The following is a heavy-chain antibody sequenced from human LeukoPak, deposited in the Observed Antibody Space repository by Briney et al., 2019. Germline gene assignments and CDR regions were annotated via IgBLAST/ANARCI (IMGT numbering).Heavy chain of an antibody. CDR2: VNPNSGNT. Sequence: ASVKVSCKASGYTFTSYDINWVRQATGQGLEWMGWVNPNSGNTGYAQKFQGRVTMTRNTSISTAYMELSSLRSEDTAVYYCARANIVVVPAAEMYYYYYYMDVWGKGTTVTVSS. CDR3: ARANIVVVPAAEMYYYYYYMDV. D-gene: IGHD2-2*01. CDR1: GYTFTSYD. V-gene: IGHV1-8*01. J-gene: IGHJ6*03.